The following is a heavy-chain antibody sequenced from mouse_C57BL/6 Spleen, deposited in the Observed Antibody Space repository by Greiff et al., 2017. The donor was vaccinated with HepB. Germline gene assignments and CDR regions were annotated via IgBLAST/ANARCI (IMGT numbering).Heavy chain of an antibody. CDR3: AVLLGTWFAY. V-gene: IGHV1-69*01. J-gene: IGHJ3*01. D-gene: IGHD2-1*01. CDR2: IDPSDSYT. Sequence: QVQLQQPGAELVMPGASVKLSCKASGYTFPSYWMHWVKQRPGQGLEWIGEIDPSDSYTNYNQKFKGKSTLTVDKSSSTAYMQLSSLTSEDSAVYYCAVLLGTWFAYWGQGTLVTVSA. CDR1: GYTFPSYW.